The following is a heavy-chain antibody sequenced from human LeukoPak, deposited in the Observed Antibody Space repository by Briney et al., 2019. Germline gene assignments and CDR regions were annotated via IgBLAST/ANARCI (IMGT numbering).Heavy chain of an antibody. CDR1: GGSISSYY. V-gene: IGHV4-59*08. CDR3: ARGAEYYAIWRGYAGYSDY. CDR2: IYYSGST. Sequence: SETLSLTCTVSGGSISSYYWSWIRQPPGKGLEWIGYIYYSGSTNYNPSLKSRVTISLDRSKKKSSLKLTSVTAADTAVYFCARGAEYYAIWRGYAGYSDYWGQGISVTVSS. D-gene: IGHD3-3*01. J-gene: IGHJ4*02.